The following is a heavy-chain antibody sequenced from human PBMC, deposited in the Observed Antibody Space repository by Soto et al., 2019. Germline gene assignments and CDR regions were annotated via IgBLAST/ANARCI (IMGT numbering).Heavy chain of an antibody. Sequence: GGSLRLSCAASGFTFSSYDMHWVRQAPGKGLEWVAVISYDGSNKYYADSVKGRFTISRDNSKNTLYLQMNSLRAEDTAVYYCAKDQDGGNSGFDYWGQGTLVTVSS. CDR2: ISYDGSNK. CDR1: GFTFSSYD. D-gene: IGHD2-21*02. J-gene: IGHJ4*02. CDR3: AKDQDGGNSGFDY. V-gene: IGHV3-30*18.